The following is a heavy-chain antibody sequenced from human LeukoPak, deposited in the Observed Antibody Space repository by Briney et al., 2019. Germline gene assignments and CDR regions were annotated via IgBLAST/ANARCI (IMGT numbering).Heavy chain of an antibody. CDR1: GFPLSYSW. D-gene: IGHD3-22*01. J-gene: IGHJ1*01. V-gene: IGHV3-7*01. Sequence: PGGSLRLSYAASGFPLSYSWMTWVRQAPGGGLEWVANINKEGNRKNYVDSVKGRFAISRDNANNSMLLQMTSLRAEDASVYFCARDAGWGYYDLWGQGTPVTVSS. CDR3: ARDAGWGYYDL. CDR2: INKEGNRK.